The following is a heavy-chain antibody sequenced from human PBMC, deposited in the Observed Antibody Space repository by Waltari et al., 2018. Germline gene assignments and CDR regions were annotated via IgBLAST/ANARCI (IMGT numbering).Heavy chain of an antibody. Sequence: EMQLLESGGGLAQPGGSLRLSCAASGFTLISYALNWVRQAPGKGLEWVSLMSGSGLIDYADSVKGRFTISRDNSKNTVFLQMNSLRAEDTAVYYCAKDEGNRRAPTFGMDVWGHGTTVIVS. CDR1: GFTLISYA. CDR3: AKDEGNRRAPTFGMDV. D-gene: IGHD3-16*01. J-gene: IGHJ6*02. CDR2: MSGSGLI. V-gene: IGHV3-23*01.